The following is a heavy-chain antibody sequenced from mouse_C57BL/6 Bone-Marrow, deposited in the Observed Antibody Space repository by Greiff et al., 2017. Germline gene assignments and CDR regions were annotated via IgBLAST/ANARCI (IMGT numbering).Heavy chain of an antibody. CDR3: ARDHHYYGLDY. D-gene: IGHD1-2*01. V-gene: IGHV7-1*01. CDR2: SRNKANDYTT. J-gene: IGHJ2*01. CDR1: GFTFSDFY. Sequence: EVKLQESGGGLVQSGRSLRLSCATSGFTFSDFYMEWVRQAPGKGLEWIAASRNKANDYTTEYSASVKGRFIVSRDTSQSILYLQMNALRAEDTAIYYCARDHHYYGLDYWGQGTTLTVSS.